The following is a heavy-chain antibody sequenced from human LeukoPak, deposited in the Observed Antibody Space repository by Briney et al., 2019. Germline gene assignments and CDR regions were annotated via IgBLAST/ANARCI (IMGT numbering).Heavy chain of an antibody. CDR1: GGSISSGNYY. D-gene: IGHD6-6*01. J-gene: IGHJ5*02. CDR3: ARHGSSSSTSWFDP. V-gene: IGHV4-31*03. CDR2: IYYSGTT. Sequence: SETLSLTCTVSGGSISSGNYYWSWIRQHPGKGLEWLGYIYYSGTTYYNPSLKSRVTGSRDTSKNQFSLKLSSVTAADTAVYYCARHGSSSSTSWFDPWGQGTLVTVSS.